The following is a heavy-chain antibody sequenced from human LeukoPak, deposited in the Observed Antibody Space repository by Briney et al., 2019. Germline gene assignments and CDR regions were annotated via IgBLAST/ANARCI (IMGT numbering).Heavy chain of an antibody. Sequence: SQTLSLTCTVSGGSISSGDYYWSWIRQPPGKGLEWIGYIYYSGSTYYNPSLKSRVTISVDTSKNQFSLKLSSVTAADTAVYYCAREHSSGYYFDYWGQGTLVTVSS. V-gene: IGHV4-30-4*01. CDR2: IYYSGST. CDR3: AREHSSGYYFDY. CDR1: GGSISSGDYY. J-gene: IGHJ4*02. D-gene: IGHD3-22*01.